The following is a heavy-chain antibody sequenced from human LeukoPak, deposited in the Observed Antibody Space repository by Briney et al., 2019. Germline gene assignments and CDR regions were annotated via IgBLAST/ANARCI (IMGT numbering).Heavy chain of an antibody. J-gene: IGHJ4*02. CDR1: GFTVSSNY. CDR2: IYSGGST. CDR3: ARGPTYYDFWSGYSHFDY. Sequence: GGSLRLSCAASGFTVSSNYMSWVRQAPGKGLEWVSVIYSGGSTYYADSVKGRSTISRDNSKNTLYLQMNSLRAEDTAVYYCARGPTYYDFWSGYSHFDYWGQGTLVTVSS. V-gene: IGHV3-53*01. D-gene: IGHD3-3*01.